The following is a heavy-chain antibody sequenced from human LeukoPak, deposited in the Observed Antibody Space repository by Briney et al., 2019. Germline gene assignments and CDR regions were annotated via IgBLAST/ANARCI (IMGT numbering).Heavy chain of an antibody. CDR1: GSTFISYD. Sequence: ASVKVSCKASGSTFISYDINWVRQATGQGLEWMGWMNPNSGDTGYTQRFQGRVTMTRDTSISTAYMELSSLRSEDTAVYYCARGPYGTGSHFDFWGQGTLVTVYS. V-gene: IGHV1-8*02. CDR2: MNPNSGDT. D-gene: IGHD3-10*01. J-gene: IGHJ4*02. CDR3: ARGPYGTGSHFDF.